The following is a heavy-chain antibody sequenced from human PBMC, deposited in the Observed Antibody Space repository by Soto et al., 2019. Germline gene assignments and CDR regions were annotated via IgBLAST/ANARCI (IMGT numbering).Heavy chain of an antibody. CDR3: GRGGYHYGMDV. D-gene: IGHD3-16*01. CDR1: GFTFSSYG. V-gene: IGHV3-30*03. CDR2: ISYDGSNK. Sequence: SLRLSCAASGFTFSSYGMHWVRQAPGKGLEWVAVISYDGSNKYYADSVKGRFTISRDNSKNTLYLQMNSLRAEDTAVYYCGRGGYHYGMDVWGQGTTVTVSS. J-gene: IGHJ6*02.